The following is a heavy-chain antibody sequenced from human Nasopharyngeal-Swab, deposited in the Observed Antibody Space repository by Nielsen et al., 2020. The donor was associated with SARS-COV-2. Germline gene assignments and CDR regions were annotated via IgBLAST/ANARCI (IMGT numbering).Heavy chain of an antibody. J-gene: IGHJ6*03. D-gene: IGHD4-23*01. Sequence: GESLKISRAASGFTFSSYGMHWVRQAPGKGLEWVAAIWYDGSNKYYADSVKGRFTISRDNSKNTLYLQMNSLRAEDTAVYYCATGSTTVVTPEYYYYMDVWGKGTTVTVSS. V-gene: IGHV3-30*02. CDR2: IWYDGSNK. CDR3: ATGSTTVVTPEYYYYMDV. CDR1: GFTFSSYG.